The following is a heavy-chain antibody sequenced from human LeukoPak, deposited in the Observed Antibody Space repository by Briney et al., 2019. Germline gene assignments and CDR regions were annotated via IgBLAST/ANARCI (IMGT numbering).Heavy chain of an antibody. CDR3: ARSIGYCSGGSCYRNWFDP. J-gene: IGHJ5*02. CDR1: GYSISSGHY. CDR2: IYHSGST. Sequence: PSETLSLTCTVSGYSISSGHYWGWIRPPPGKGLEWIGSIYHSGSTYYNPSLKSRVTIPVDTSKNQFSLKLSSVTAADTAVYYCARSIGYCSGGSCYRNWFDPWGQGTLVTVSS. D-gene: IGHD2-15*01. V-gene: IGHV4-38-2*02.